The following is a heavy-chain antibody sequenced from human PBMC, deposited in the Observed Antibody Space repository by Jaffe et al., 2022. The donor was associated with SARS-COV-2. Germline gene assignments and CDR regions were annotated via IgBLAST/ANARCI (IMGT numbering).Heavy chain of an antibody. CDR2: INSDVSTT. D-gene: IGHD3-16*01. CDR1: GVTFSSYW. CDR3: ARASWGRNGMDV. Sequence: EVQLVESGGGLVQPGGSLRLSCVASGVTFSSYWMHWVRQVPGKGLVWVSCINSDVSTTKYADSVKGRFTISRDNAKNTLYLQMSSLRAEDTAIYYCARASWGRNGMDVWGQGTTVTVSS. J-gene: IGHJ6*02. V-gene: IGHV3-74*01.